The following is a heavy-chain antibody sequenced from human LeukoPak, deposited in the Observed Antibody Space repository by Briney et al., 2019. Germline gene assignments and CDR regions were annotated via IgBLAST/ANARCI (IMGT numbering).Heavy chain of an antibody. V-gene: IGHV1-2*02. CDR3: ARGVGTSWFDP. CDR2: INPKSGGA. D-gene: IGHD2-2*01. CDR1: GYTFSDYY. Sequence: RASVKVSCKAYGYTFSDYYMHWVRQAPGQGLEWMGWINPKSGGANFAEKFQGRVTMTRDTSIRTVYMKLSRVTYDDTAVYYCARGVGTSWFDPWGQGTLVTVSS. J-gene: IGHJ5*02.